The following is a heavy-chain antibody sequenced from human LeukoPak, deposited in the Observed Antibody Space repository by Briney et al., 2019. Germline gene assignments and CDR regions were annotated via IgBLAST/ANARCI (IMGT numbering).Heavy chain of an antibody. V-gene: IGHV1-2*02. Sequence: ASVKVPCKASGYTFTGYYMHWVRQAPGQGLEWMGWINPNSGGTNYAQKFQGRVTMTRDTSISTAYMELSRLRSDDTTVYYCARVSPRAGTFDYWGQGTLVTVSS. J-gene: IGHJ4*02. D-gene: IGHD6-19*01. CDR2: INPNSGGT. CDR3: ARVSPRAGTFDY. CDR1: GYTFTGYY.